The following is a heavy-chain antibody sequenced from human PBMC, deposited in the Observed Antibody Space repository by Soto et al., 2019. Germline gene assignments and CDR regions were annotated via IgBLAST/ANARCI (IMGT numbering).Heavy chain of an antibody. V-gene: IGHV3-33*01. CDR1: GFTFSNYG. CDR2: VWLDGSNK. CDR3: APQAFDY. Sequence: LRLSCAASGFTFSNYGMHWVRQAPGKGLEWVAFVWLDGSNKYYADSVRDRFTISRVNSKNTLYLQMNSLRAEDTAVYHCAPQAFDYWGQGTLVTVSS. J-gene: IGHJ4*02.